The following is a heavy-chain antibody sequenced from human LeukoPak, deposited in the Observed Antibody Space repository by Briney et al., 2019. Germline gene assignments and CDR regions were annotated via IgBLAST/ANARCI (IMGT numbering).Heavy chain of an antibody. CDR3: ARFGGSYSE. Sequence: SETLSLTCAVYGGSFSGYYWSWIRQPPGKGLEWIGEINHSGSTNYNPSLKSRVTISVDTSKNQFSLKLNSVTAADTAIYYCARFGGSYSEWGQGTLVTVSS. CDR1: GGSFSGYY. D-gene: IGHD1-26*01. J-gene: IGHJ4*02. V-gene: IGHV4-34*01. CDR2: INHSGST.